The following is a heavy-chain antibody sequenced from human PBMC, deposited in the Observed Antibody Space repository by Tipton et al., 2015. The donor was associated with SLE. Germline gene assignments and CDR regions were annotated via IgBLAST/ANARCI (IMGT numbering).Heavy chain of an antibody. Sequence: TLSLTCTVSGGSISSGGYYWSWIRQHPGKGLEWIGYIYYSGSTYYNPSLKSRVTISVDTSKNQFSLKLSSVTAADTAVYYCARVPPKWSGSSSHFDCWGHGTLVTVSS. V-gene: IGHV4-31*03. CDR2: IYYSGST. CDR1: GGSISSGGYY. CDR3: ARVPPKWSGSSSHFDC. D-gene: IGHD6-6*01. J-gene: IGHJ4*01.